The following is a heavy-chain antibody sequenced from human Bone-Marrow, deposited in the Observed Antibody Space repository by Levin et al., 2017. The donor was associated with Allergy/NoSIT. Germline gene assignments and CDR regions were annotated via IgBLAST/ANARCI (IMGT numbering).Heavy chain of an antibody. Sequence: GGSLRLSCAASGFTFDDYAMHWVRQAPGKGLEWVSGISWNSGSIGYADSVKGRFTISRDNAKNSLYLQMNSLRAEDTALYYCAKAHYYRTQKPFDYWGQGTLVTVSS. V-gene: IGHV3-9*01. D-gene: IGHD3-22*01. CDR3: AKAHYYRTQKPFDY. J-gene: IGHJ4*02. CDR1: GFTFDDYA. CDR2: ISWNSGSI.